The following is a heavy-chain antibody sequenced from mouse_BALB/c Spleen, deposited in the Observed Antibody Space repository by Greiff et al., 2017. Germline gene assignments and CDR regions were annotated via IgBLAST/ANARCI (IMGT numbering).Heavy chain of an antibody. CDR1: GYSFTGYT. CDR2: INPYNGGT. CDR3: AREVGPYRYDRGYYFDY. J-gene: IGHJ2*01. Sequence: VQLQQSGPELVKPGASLTISCKASGYSFTGYTMNWVKQSHGKNLEWIGLINPYNGGTSYNQKFKGKATLTVDKSSSTAYMELLSLTSDDSAVYYCAREVGPYRYDRGYYFDYWGQGTTLTVSS. V-gene: IGHV1-18*01. D-gene: IGHD2-14*01.